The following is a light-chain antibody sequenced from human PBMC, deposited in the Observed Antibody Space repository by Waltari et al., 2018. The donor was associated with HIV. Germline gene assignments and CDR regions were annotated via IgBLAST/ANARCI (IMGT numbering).Light chain of an antibody. Sequence: QSVLAQPPSASGTPGQRVTILCFGSSSKVGSNIVTWYQQVPGTAPKLLIYSNNQRPSGVPDRFSGSNSGTSASLAISGLQSEDEADYYCAAWDDSLNAWVFGGGTKLTVL. V-gene: IGLV1-44*01. CDR1: SSKVGSNI. CDR3: AAWDDSLNAWV. J-gene: IGLJ3*02. CDR2: SNN.